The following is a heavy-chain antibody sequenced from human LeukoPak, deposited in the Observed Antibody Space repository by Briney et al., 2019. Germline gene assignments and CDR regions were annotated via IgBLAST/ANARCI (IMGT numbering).Heavy chain of an antibody. CDR3: ARVVLFGGIAGLIDY. V-gene: IGHV3-30-3*01. D-gene: IGHD1-26*01. Sequence: GGSLRLSCIASGFTFGDYAMDWVRQAPGKGLEWVAFISYDGSNKYYADSVKGRFTISRDNSKNTLYLQMNSLRAEDTAVYYCARVVLFGGIAGLIDYWGQGTLVTVSS. J-gene: IGHJ4*02. CDR2: ISYDGSNK. CDR1: GFTFGDYA.